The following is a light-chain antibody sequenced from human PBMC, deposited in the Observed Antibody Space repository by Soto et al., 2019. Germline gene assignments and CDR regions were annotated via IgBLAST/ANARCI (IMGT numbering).Light chain of an antibody. CDR1: QSVSSY. CDR2: DAS. V-gene: IGKV3-11*01. CDR3: QHRGNWPLT. Sequence: EMVLTPYPDTLSLSPGERATLSCSASQSVSSYLAWYQQKPGQAPRLLIFDASNRATGIPARFSASGSGTDFILTISSLEPEDFAVYYCQHRGNWPLTFGQGTRLEIK. J-gene: IGKJ5*01.